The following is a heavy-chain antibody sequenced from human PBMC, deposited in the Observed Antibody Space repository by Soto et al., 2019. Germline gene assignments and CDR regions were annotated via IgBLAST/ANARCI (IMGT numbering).Heavy chain of an antibody. CDR3: ARPHDYIWGSHRTIESYAMDV. V-gene: IGHV1-8*01. Sequence: QVQLVQSGAEVRKPGASVKVSCKASGYTFTSYDINWVRQAPGQGLAWMGWMNPNSARTAYAQKFKGRVTMTRSTSISTGYMELSSLRSEDTAVYYCARPHDYIWGSHRTIESYAMDVWGPGTTVTVSS. D-gene: IGHD3-16*02. CDR2: MNPNSART. J-gene: IGHJ6*02. CDR1: GYTFTSYD.